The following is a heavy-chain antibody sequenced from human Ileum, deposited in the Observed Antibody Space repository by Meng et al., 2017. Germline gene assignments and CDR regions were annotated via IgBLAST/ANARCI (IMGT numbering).Heavy chain of an antibody. D-gene: IGHD2-15*01. Sequence: QVQLQESGPGLLKSSQTLSLTCTVSGGSISIGDYYWSWVRQPLGKGLEWIGYIYYSGSTYYNPSLKSRAIMSVDTSKNHFSLKLSSVTAADTAVYYCARDRGGSYYFDYWGQGTLVTVSS. CDR3: ARDRGGSYYFDY. CDR2: IYYSGST. J-gene: IGHJ4*02. V-gene: IGHV4-30-4*01. CDR1: GGSISIGDYY.